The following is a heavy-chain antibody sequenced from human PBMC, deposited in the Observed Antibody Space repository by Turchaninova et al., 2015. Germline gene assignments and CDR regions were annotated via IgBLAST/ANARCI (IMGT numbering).Heavy chain of an antibody. D-gene: IGHD3-9*01. CDR3: ARHAIYSWFDP. V-gene: IGHV4-59*08. Sequence: QVQLQXSXPGXXKPSEXLSPXCSVSGCSMSRYYWCGLRQPPGKRLEYIGYISYSGNTDYTPSLRSRVTISADTSRNQFSLKLTSVTAADTAVYYCARHAIYSWFDPWGHGTLVTVSP. J-gene: IGHJ5*02. CDR1: GCSMSRYY. CDR2: ISYSGNT.